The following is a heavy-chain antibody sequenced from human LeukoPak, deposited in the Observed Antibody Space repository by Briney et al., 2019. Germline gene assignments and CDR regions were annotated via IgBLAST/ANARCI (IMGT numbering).Heavy chain of an antibody. CDR1: GFTFSSYA. D-gene: IGHD3-3*01. J-gene: IGHJ4*02. CDR2: ISGSGGST. Sequence: TGGSLRLSCAASGFTFSSYAMSWVRQAPGKGLEWVSAISGSGGSTHYADSVKGRFTISRDNSKNTLYLQMNSLRAEDTAVYYCAKGPYYDFWSAYYLDYWGQGTLVTVSS. CDR3: AKGPYYDFWSAYYLDY. V-gene: IGHV3-23*01.